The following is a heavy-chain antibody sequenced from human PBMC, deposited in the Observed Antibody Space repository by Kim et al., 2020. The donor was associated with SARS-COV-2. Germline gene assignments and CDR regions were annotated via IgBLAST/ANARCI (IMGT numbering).Heavy chain of an antibody. Sequence: ASVKVSCKASGYTFTSYAMHWVRQAPGQRLEWMGWINAGNGNTKYSQKFQGRVTITRDTSASTAYMELGSLRSEDTAVYYCARGRGYCGGDCYYNWFDPWGQGTLVTVSS. V-gene: IGHV1-3*01. CDR2: INAGNGNT. D-gene: IGHD2-21*02. CDR1: GYTFTSYA. CDR3: ARGRGYCGGDCYYNWFDP. J-gene: IGHJ5*02.